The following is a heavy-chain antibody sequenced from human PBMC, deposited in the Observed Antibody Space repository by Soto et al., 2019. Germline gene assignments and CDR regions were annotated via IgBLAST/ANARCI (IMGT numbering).Heavy chain of an antibody. V-gene: IGHV3-23*01. J-gene: IGHJ4*02. CDR1: GFTFSSYA. Sequence: GGSLRLSCAASGFTFSSYALSWVRQAPGKGPEWISSISVSGSTIYYADSVKGRFTISRDNAKNTLYMQMSSLRAKDTAVYYCAKVFYYYDSSGYYYFDYWGQGTLVTVSS. CDR3: AKVFYYYDSSGYYYFDY. D-gene: IGHD3-22*01. CDR2: ISVSGSTI.